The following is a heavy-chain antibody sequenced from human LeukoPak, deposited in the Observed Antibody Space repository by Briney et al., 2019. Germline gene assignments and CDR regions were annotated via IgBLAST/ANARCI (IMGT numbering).Heavy chain of an antibody. V-gene: IGHV5-51*01. J-gene: IGHJ4*02. CDR1: GYTFSSYW. CDR3: ARQNDFRLDY. CDR2: IYPGDSDT. Sequence: GGSLRLSCKGSGYTFSSYWIGWVRQRPGKGLEWMGIIYPGDSDTIYSPSLQGQVTISVDTSIGTAYLQWSSLKASDTAIYYCARQNDFRLDYWGQGTLVTVSS. D-gene: IGHD3-3*01.